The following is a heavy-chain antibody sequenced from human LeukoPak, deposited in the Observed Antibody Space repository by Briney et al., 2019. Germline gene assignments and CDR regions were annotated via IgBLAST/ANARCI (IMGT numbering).Heavy chain of an antibody. V-gene: IGHV3-48*03. CDR2: ISSSGSTI. D-gene: IGHD3-10*01. CDR3: AKGPTIPPYYSSGSYYETKAQFDG. Sequence: GGSLRLSCAASGFTFSSYEMNWVRQAPGKGLEWVSYISSSGSTIYYADSVKGRFTISRDNAKNSLYLQMNTLTTEDTALYYWAKGPTIPPYYSSGSYYETKAQFDGWGQGTLVTVSS. CDR1: GFTFSSYE. J-gene: IGHJ4*02.